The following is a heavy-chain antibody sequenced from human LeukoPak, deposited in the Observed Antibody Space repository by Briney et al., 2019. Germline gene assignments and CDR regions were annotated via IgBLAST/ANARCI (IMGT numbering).Heavy chain of an antibody. Sequence: GASLRLSCAAPGFTFSNYAMSWVRLAPGKGLEWVSAITGSGGNTYYADSVKGRFTISRDNSKKTVFLQMNSLRAEDTAVYYCAKWGDYDVLTGYYVSDYWGQGTLVTVSS. V-gene: IGHV3-23*01. J-gene: IGHJ4*02. CDR3: AKWGDYDVLTGYYVSDY. D-gene: IGHD3-9*01. CDR2: ITGSGGNT. CDR1: GFTFSNYA.